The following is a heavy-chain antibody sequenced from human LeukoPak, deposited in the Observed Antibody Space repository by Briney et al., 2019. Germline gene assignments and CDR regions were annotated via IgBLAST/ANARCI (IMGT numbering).Heavy chain of an antibody. CDR3: ARGPDGDVLMVYATFDY. V-gene: IGHV4-34*01. J-gene: IGHJ4*02. CDR2: INHSGST. D-gene: IGHD2-8*01. Sequence: PSETLSLTCAVYGGSFSGYYWSWIRQPPRKGLEWIGEINHSGSTNYNPSLKSRVTISVDTSKNQFSLKLSSVTAADTAVYYCARGPDGDVLMVYATFDYWGQGTLVTVSS. CDR1: GGSFSGYY.